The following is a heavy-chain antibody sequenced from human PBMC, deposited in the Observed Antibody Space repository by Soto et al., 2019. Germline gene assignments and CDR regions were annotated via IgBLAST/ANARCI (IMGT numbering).Heavy chain of an antibody. CDR3: ARPARECSSPGCAN. CDR2: INQDGSES. J-gene: IGHJ4*02. Sequence: EVQLVESGGGLVHPGGSLRLSCVVSGLTFGNYWLSWFRQAPGKGLEGVANINQDGSESYYVDSVKGRFTISRDNAKNSLYLQMTSLRAEDTAVYYCARPARECSSPGCANWGQGTLVTVSS. D-gene: IGHD2-2*01. CDR1: GLTFGNYW. V-gene: IGHV3-7*01.